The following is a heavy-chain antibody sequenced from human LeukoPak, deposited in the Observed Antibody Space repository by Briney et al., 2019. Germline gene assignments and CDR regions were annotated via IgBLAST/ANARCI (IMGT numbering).Heavy chain of an antibody. CDR1: GFTFSSYS. J-gene: IGHJ4*02. CDR3: ARDLGVCSSTSCYFPFDY. V-gene: IGHV3-48*04. Sequence: GGSLRLSCAASGFTFSSYSMNWVRQAPGKGLEWVSYISSSSSTIYYADSVKGRFTISRDNAKNSLHLQMNSLRAEDTAVYYCARDLGVCSSTSCYFPFDYWGQGTLVTVSS. CDR2: ISSSSSTI. D-gene: IGHD2-2*01.